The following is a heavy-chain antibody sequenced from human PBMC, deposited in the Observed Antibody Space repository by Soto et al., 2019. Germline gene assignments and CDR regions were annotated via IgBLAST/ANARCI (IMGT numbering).Heavy chain of an antibody. CDR1: GGSISSFFYY. CDR2: IYYSGST. D-gene: IGHD3-3*01. J-gene: IGHJ6*02. Sequence: TLSLTCTVYGGSISSFFYYWSWIRQHPGKGLEWFGYIYYSGSTYYNPSLKSRVTISVDTSKNQFSLKLSSVTAADTAVYYCARGGNYDFWSGYPEPYYGMDVWGQGTTVTVSS. V-gene: IGHV4-31*03. CDR3: ARGGNYDFWSGYPEPYYGMDV.